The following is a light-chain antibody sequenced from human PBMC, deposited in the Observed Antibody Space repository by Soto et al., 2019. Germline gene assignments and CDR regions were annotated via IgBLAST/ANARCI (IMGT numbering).Light chain of an antibody. CDR1: QSVSSN. V-gene: IGKV3-15*01. CDR2: GAS. J-gene: IGKJ2*01. Sequence: EIVMTQSQATLSLSPGERATLSCRASQSVSSNVAWYQQIPGQTPRLLIYGASTRATGIPVRFSGSGSGTEFTLTISSLQSEDFAVYYCHQYDDGPYTFGQGTKVDIK. CDR3: HQYDDGPYT.